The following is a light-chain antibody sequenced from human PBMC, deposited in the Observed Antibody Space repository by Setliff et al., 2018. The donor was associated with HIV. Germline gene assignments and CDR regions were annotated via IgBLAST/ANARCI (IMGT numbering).Light chain of an antibody. V-gene: IGLV2-14*01. CDR3: SSYAITNTLP. CDR2: EVR. J-gene: IGLJ1*01. Sequence: QSVLAQPASVSGSPGQSITISGTGTSSDVGCYNYVSWYQQHPVKPPKLLIYEVRNRPSGVSIRFSGSKSGNTVSLTISGLQAEDEGAYYCSSYAITNTLPFGTGTKVTVL. CDR1: SSDVGCYNY.